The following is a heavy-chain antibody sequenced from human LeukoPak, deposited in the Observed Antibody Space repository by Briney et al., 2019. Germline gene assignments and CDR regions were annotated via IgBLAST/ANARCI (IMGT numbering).Heavy chain of an antibody. Sequence: ASVRLSCKASGYAFTGSYIHWVRQAPGQGLEWMGWINPKIVGVNYAQKFQGRVTMTRDTSITTVYMELRSLRYDDTAVYYCARGVYCSSSSCSGGLGYYFYFMDVWGKGTTVTVSS. D-gene: IGHD2-2*01. J-gene: IGHJ6*03. CDR3: ARGVYCSSSSCSGGLGYYFYFMDV. V-gene: IGHV1-2*02. CDR1: GYAFTGSY. CDR2: INPKIVGV.